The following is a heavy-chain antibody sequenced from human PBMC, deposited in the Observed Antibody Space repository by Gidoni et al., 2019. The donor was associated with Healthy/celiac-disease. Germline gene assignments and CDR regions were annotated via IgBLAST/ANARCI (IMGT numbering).Heavy chain of an antibody. CDR1: GGSISSSSYY. V-gene: IGHV4-39*01. D-gene: IGHD2-15*01. Sequence: QLQLQESGPGLVKPSETLSLTCTVSGGSISSSSYYWGWSRQPPGKGLEWIGSIYYSGSTYYNPSLKSRVTISVDTSKNQFSLKLSSVTAADTAVYYCARHGCSGGSCYLGVGYWGQGTLVTVSS. CDR3: ARHGCSGGSCYLGVGY. J-gene: IGHJ4*02. CDR2: IYYSGST.